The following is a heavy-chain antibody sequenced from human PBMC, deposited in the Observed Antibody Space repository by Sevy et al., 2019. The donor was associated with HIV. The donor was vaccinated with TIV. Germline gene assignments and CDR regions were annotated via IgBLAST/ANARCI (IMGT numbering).Heavy chain of an antibody. CDR1: GGSISSYY. Sequence: SETLSLTCTISGGSISSYYWSWIRQPPGKGLEWIGYIYYSGSTNYNPSLKSRVTISVDTSKNQFSLKLSSVTAADTAVYYCARDMLGYCSSTSCYAEGYFDYGGQGTLVTVSS. CDR3: ARDMLGYCSSTSCYAEGYFDY. D-gene: IGHD2-2*01. J-gene: IGHJ4*02. CDR2: IYYSGST. V-gene: IGHV4-59*01.